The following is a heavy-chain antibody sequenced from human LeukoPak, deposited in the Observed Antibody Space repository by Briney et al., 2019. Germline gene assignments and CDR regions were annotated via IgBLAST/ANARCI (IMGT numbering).Heavy chain of an antibody. J-gene: IGHJ4*02. CDR1: GGSISSGDYY. D-gene: IGHD6-13*01. CDR3: ARYSSSWYGVETTSFDY. Sequence: SETLSLTCTVSGGSISSGDYYWSWIRQPPGKGLEWIGYIYYSGSTYYNPSLKSRVTISVDTSKNQFSLTLSSVTAADTAVYYCARYSSSWYGVETTSFDYWAQGTLVTVSS. CDR2: IYYSGST. V-gene: IGHV4-30-4*01.